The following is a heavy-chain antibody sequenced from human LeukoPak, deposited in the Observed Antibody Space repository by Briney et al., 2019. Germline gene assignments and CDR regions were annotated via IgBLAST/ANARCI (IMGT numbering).Heavy chain of an antibody. D-gene: IGHD2-2*01. V-gene: IGHV3-30*02. J-gene: IGHJ4*02. CDR3: AKDRLRYCSSTSCYPGDY. Sequence: GGSLRLSCAASGFTFSSYGMHWVRQAPGKGLEWVAFIRYDGSNKYYADSVKGRFTISRDNSKNTLYLQMNSLRAEDTAVYYCAKDRLRYCSSTSCYPGDYWGQGTLVTVSS. CDR1: GFTFSSYG. CDR2: IRYDGSNK.